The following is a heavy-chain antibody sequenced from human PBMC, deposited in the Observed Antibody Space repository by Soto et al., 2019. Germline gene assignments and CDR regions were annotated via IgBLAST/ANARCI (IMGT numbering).Heavy chain of an antibody. Sequence: GASVKVSCKVSGYSLTDLFIHWVRQAPGKGFEWMGGFDPEHGETVYAQNFQGRVTMTEDTSTDTAYMELSSLRSEDTAMYYCATGIVPTINGYWGQGTLVTVSS. CDR1: GYSLTDLF. V-gene: IGHV1-24*01. CDR2: FDPEHGET. CDR3: ATGIVPTINGY. J-gene: IGHJ4*02. D-gene: IGHD5-12*01.